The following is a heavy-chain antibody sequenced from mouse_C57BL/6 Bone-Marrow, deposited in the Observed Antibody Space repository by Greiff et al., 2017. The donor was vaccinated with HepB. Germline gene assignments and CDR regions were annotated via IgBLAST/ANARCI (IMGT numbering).Heavy chain of an antibody. Sequence: EVKLMESGGGLVQPGGSLSLSCAASGFTFTDYYMSWVRQPPGKALEWLGFIRNKANGYTTEYSASVKGRFTISRDNSQSILYLQMNALRAEDSATYYCARSSDGYSFAYWGQGTLVTVSA. CDR2: IRNKANGYTT. CDR3: ARSSDGYSFAY. V-gene: IGHV7-3*01. J-gene: IGHJ3*01. D-gene: IGHD2-3*01. CDR1: GFTFTDYY.